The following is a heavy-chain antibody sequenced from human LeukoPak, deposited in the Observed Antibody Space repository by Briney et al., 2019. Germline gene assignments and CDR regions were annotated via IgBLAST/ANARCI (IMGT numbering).Heavy chain of an antibody. V-gene: IGHV4-30-4*08. CDR3: ARDLNCGGDCYSPDY. CDR1: GGSISSGDYY. D-gene: IGHD2-21*01. J-gene: IGHJ4*02. Sequence: SETLSLTCTVSGGSISSGDYYWSWIRQPPGKGLEWIGYIYYSGSTYYNPSLKSRVTISLNTSKNQFSLKLSSVTAADTAVYYCARDLNCGGDCYSPDYWGQGTLVTVSS. CDR2: IYYSGST.